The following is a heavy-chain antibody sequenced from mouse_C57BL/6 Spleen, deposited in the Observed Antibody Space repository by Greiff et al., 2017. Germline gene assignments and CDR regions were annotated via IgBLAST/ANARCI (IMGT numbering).Heavy chain of an antibody. Sequence: EVMLVESGGGLVQPKGSLKLSCAASGFSFNTYAMNWVRQAPGKGLEWVARIRSKSNNYATYYADSVKDRFTISRDDSESMLYLQMNNLKTEDTAMDYCVRRGYYGSSWYFDVWGTGTTVTVSS. CDR2: IRSKSNNYAT. D-gene: IGHD1-1*01. CDR3: VRRGYYGSSWYFDV. J-gene: IGHJ1*03. CDR1: GFSFNTYA. V-gene: IGHV10-1*01.